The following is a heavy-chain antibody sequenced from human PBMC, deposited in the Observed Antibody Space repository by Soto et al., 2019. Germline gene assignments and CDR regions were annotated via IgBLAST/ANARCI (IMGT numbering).Heavy chain of an antibody. CDR3: ATQGRLGGNYYYGIDV. CDR1: GYTFTSYG. CDR2: ISAYNGNT. V-gene: IGHV1-18*04. D-gene: IGHD1-26*01. J-gene: IGHJ6*02. Sequence: ASVKVSCKASGYTFTSYGISWVRQAPGQGLEWMGWISAYNGNTNYAQKLQGRVTMTTDTSTSTAYMELRSLRSDDTAVYYCATQGRLGGNYYYGIDVWGQGTTVTVSS.